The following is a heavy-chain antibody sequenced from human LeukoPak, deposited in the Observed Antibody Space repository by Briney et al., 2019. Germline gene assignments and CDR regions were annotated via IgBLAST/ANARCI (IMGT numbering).Heavy chain of an antibody. CDR1: GFTVSNNF. CDR2: IKYDGSEK. V-gene: IGHV3-7*05. Sequence: GGCLRLSCAVSGFTVSNNFMSWVRQAPGRGLEWVANIKYDGSEKYYLDSVKGRFTISRDNARNSLYLHMNSLSVEDTAVYFCARRTTVLTVNPKTVDYWGQGTLVTVSS. J-gene: IGHJ4*02. D-gene: IGHD4-23*01. CDR3: ARRTTVLTVNPKTVDY.